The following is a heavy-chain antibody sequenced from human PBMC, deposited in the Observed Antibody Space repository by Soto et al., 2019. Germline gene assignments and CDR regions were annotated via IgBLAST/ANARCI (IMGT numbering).Heavy chain of an antibody. J-gene: IGHJ4*02. CDR2: VSFDGSKK. CDR1: GFTFSTYA. D-gene: IGHD5-12*01. V-gene: IGHV3-30-3*01. Sequence: QVQLVESGGGVVQPGRSLRLSCAASGFTFSTYAMHWVRQAPGKGLEWVAVVSFDGSKKHYADSVKDRFIVSRDNSKNTLYVQMNSLRAEDTAVYYCGRDRRFGDGYNLGFEYWGQGTLVTVSS. CDR3: GRDRRFGDGYNLGFEY.